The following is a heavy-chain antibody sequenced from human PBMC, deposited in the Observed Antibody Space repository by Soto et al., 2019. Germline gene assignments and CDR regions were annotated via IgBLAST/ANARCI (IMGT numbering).Heavy chain of an antibody. CDR1: GDSITRNGYY. Sequence: QVQLRESGPGLVKPSETLSLTCSVSGDSITRNGYYWAWIRQPPGKGREWIGSIYYSGTTYYNPSLKSRVIISADTSKNQFSLKLSSVTAADTAEYYCTRHHPSYYDFGGQGTLVTVSS. V-gene: IGHV4-39*01. CDR2: IYYSGTT. J-gene: IGHJ4*02. D-gene: IGHD3-3*01. CDR3: TRHHPSYYDF.